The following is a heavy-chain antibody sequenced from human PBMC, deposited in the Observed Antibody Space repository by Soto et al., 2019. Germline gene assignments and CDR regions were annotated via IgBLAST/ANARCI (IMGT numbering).Heavy chain of an antibody. J-gene: IGHJ4*02. CDR3: AREIVVARGASYFDY. CDR1: GFTFSSYA. CDR2: ISGSGGST. Sequence: PGGSLRLSCAASGFTFSSYAMNWVRQAPGKGLEWVSVISGSGGSTYYADSVKGRFTISRDNSKNTLYVQMNSLRAEDTAVYYCAREIVVARGASYFDYWGPGTLVTVSS. D-gene: IGHD2-2*01. V-gene: IGHV3-23*01.